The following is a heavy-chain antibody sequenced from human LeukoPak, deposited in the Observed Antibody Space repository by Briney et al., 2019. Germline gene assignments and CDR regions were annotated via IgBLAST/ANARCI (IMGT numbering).Heavy chain of an antibody. D-gene: IGHD3-10*01. V-gene: IGHV3-33*08. CDR2: IWYDGSNK. J-gene: IGHJ6*02. CDR1: GFTFSSYG. CDR3: AREGVAGNTYYYYGMDV. Sequence: PGGSLRLSCAASGFTFSSYGMHWVRQAPGKGLEWVAVIWYDGSNKYYADSVKGRFTISRDNSKNTLYLQMNSLRAEDTAVYYCAREGVAGNTYYYYGMDVWGQGTTVTVSS.